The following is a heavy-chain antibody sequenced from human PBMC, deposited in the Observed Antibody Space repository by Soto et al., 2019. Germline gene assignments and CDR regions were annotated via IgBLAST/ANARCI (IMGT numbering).Heavy chain of an antibody. Sequence: PGESLKISCKGSGYSFTSYCITWVRQMPGKGLEWMGRIDPSDSYTNYSPSFQGHVTISADKSISTAYLQWSSLKASDTAMYYCARLSSGSFSSGYYGMDVWGQGTTVTVSS. J-gene: IGHJ6*02. D-gene: IGHD1-26*01. CDR1: GYSFTSYC. CDR3: ARLSSGSFSSGYYGMDV. V-gene: IGHV5-10-1*01. CDR2: IDPSDSYT.